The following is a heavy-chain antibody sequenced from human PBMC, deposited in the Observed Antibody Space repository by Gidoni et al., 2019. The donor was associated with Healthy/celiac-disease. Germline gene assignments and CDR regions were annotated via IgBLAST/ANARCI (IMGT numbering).Heavy chain of an antibody. D-gene: IGHD6-6*01. CDR2: ISYDGSNK. J-gene: IGHJ4*02. Sequence: QVQLVESGGGVVQPGRSLRLSCAASGFTFSSYGMHWGRQAPGKGLEWVAVISYDGSNKYYADSVKGRFTISRDNSKNTLYLQMNSLRAEDTAVYYCAKDRSIAARTYYFDYWGQGTLVTVSS. CDR1: GFTFSSYG. V-gene: IGHV3-30*18. CDR3: AKDRSIAARTYYFDY.